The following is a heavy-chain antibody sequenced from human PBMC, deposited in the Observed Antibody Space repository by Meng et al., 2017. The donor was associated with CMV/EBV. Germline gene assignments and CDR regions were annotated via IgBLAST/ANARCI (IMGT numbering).Heavy chain of an antibody. V-gene: IGHV4-39*07. CDR1: GGSISSSSYY. CDR3: ARGKGRQLVQHYYYGMDV. CDR2: IYYSGST. D-gene: IGHD6-6*01. Sequence: SETLSLTCTVSGGSISSSSYYWGWIRQPPGKGLEWIGSIYYSGSTYYNPSLKSRVTISVDTSKNQFSLKLSSVTAADTAVYYCARGKGRQLVQHYYYGMDVWGQGTTVTVSS. J-gene: IGHJ6*02.